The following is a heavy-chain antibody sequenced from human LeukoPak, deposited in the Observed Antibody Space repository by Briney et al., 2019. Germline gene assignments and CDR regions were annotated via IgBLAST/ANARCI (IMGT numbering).Heavy chain of an antibody. CDR1: GGSFSGYY. D-gene: IGHD4-17*01. Sequence: SETLSLTCAVSGGSFSGYYWTWIRQPPGKGLEWIGEINHSGSANYNPSLKSRVTISLDASKNQFSLKLSSVTAADTAVYYCARGQGTVTTHWGQGTLVSVSS. CDR3: ARGQGTVTTH. V-gene: IGHV4-34*01. J-gene: IGHJ4*02. CDR2: INHSGSA.